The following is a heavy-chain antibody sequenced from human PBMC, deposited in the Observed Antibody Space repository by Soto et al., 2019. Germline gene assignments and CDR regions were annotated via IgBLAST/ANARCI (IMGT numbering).Heavy chain of an antibody. CDR3: ARCIKP. CDR2: MSPDSGNT. D-gene: IGHD2-21*01. V-gene: IGHV1-8*01. Sequence: ASVKVSCKASGYTFTSYDINWVRQATGQGLEWMGWMSPDSGNTGYAQKFQGRVTLTRDTSINTAYMELSSLRFDDTAVYYCARCIKPWGQGTLVTVSS. J-gene: IGHJ5*02. CDR1: GYTFTSYD.